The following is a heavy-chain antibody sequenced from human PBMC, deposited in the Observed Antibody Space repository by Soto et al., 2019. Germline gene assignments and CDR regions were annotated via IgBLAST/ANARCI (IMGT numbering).Heavy chain of an antibody. Sequence: GASVKVSCKASGYTFTSYDINWVRQATGQGLEWMGWMNPNSGNTGYAQKFQGRVTMTRDTSISTAYMELSSLRSEDTAVYYCATLIVVVTIFDYWGQGTLVTVSS. CDR2: MNPNSGNT. D-gene: IGHD3-22*01. CDR3: ATLIVVVTIFDY. V-gene: IGHV1-8*01. CDR1: GYTFTSYD. J-gene: IGHJ4*02.